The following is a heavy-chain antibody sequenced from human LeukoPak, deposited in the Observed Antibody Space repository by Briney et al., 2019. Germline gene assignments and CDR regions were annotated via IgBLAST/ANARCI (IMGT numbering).Heavy chain of an antibody. Sequence: SETLSLTCTVSGGSIGTYSWNWIRQPPGKGLEWIGYIYYSGSTNYNPSLKSRVTISVDTSKNQFSLKLSSVTAADTAVYYCARSGAEVYFDYWGQGTLVTVSS. CDR3: ARSGAEVYFDY. J-gene: IGHJ4*02. CDR1: GGSIGTYS. V-gene: IGHV4-59*01. CDR2: IYYSGST.